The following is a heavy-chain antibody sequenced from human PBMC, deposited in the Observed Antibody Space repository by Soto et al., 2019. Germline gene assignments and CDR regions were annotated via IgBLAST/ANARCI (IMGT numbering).Heavy chain of an antibody. CDR3: ANRLYYYDSSGYYSGEYFQH. Sequence: PGGSLRLSCATSGFTFSSYWMHWVRQAPGKGLVWVSRINSDGSSTSYADSVKGRFTISRDNSKNTLHLQMNSLRAEDTAVYYCANRLYYYDSSGYYSGEYFQHWGQGTLVTVS. CDR2: INSDGSST. V-gene: IGHV3-74*01. CDR1: GFTFSSYW. J-gene: IGHJ1*01. D-gene: IGHD3-22*01.